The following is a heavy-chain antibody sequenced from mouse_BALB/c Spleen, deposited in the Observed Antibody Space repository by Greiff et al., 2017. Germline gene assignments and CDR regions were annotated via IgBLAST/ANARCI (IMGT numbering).Heavy chain of an antibody. Sequence: VQLQQSGPELVKPGASVKISCKASGYTFTDYNMDWVKQSPGKSLEWIGDINPNNGGTIYNQKFKGKATLTVDKSSSTAYMELRSLTSEDTAVYYCARRSTVVADWCFDDWGAGTTVTVSS. CDR1: GYTFTDYN. D-gene: IGHD1-1*01. V-gene: IGHV1-18*01. CDR2: INPNNGGT. CDR3: ARRSTVVADWCFDD. J-gene: IGHJ1*01.